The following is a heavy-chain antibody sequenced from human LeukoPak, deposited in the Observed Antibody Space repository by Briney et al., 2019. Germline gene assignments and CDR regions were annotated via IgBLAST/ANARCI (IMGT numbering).Heavy chain of an antibody. J-gene: IGHJ4*02. D-gene: IGHD1-26*01. CDR1: GFIFSTYG. V-gene: IGHV3-30*02. CDR2: IWYDGSEK. CDR3: AKEFNSGSYRALDY. Sequence: GGSLRLSCAASGFIFSTYGMHWVRQAPGKGLEWVSFIWYDGSEKYYADSVKGRFTTSRDNSNNTVYLQMNSLRPEDTAIYYCAKEFNSGSYRALDYWGQGILVTVSS.